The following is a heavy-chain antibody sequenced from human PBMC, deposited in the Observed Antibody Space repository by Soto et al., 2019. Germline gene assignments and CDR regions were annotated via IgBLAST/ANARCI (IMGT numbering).Heavy chain of an antibody. CDR3: GRVPTVGFYANGVHV. CDR2: TDTDGSRK. D-gene: IGHD3-3*01. J-gene: IGHJ6*02. Sequence: SLRLSCAASGFNFNAYWMYWVRQAPGKGLEWVANTDTDGSRKNYVDSVKGRFIISRDNARNSLFLQMNSLRVDDTAVYYCGRVPTVGFYANGVHVWGQAATVTLSS. V-gene: IGHV3-7*03. CDR1: GFNFNAYW.